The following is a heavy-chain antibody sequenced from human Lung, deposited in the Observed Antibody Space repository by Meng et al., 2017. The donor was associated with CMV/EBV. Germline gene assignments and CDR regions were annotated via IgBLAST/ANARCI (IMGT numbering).Heavy chain of an antibody. CDR1: GGSLSGYY. Sequence: SQTLSLTCGIYGGSLSGYYWSWIRQTPGKGLEWIGEIRHSGDTTNYNPSLKSRVTISIDTSKKQFPLKLSAVTAADTAVYYCARQYSSAYYSDYWGQGNLVTVDS. CDR3: ARQYSSAYYSDY. V-gene: IGHV4-34*01. CDR2: IRHSGDTT. J-gene: IGHJ4*02. D-gene: IGHD6-6*01.